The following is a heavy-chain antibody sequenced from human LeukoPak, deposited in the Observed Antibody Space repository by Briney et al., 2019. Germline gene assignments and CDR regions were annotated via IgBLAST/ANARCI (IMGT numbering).Heavy chain of an antibody. J-gene: IGHJ4*02. V-gene: IGHV3-30*04. CDR3: ARDLTRYFDY. Sequence: PGGSLRLSCAASGFTVSSYAMHWVRQAQGKGLEWVAVISYDGSNKYHADSVKGRFTISRDNSKNTLYLQMNSLRAEDTAVYYCARDLTRYFDYWGQGTLVTVSS. CDR1: GFTVSSYA. D-gene: IGHD1-1*01. CDR2: ISYDGSNK.